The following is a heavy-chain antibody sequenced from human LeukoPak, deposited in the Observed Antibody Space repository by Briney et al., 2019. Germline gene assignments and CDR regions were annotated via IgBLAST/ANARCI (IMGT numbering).Heavy chain of an antibody. D-gene: IGHD3-10*01. V-gene: IGHV4-59*08. CDR2: IYDSGSI. CDR3: GSTNYNPSLKSRVTISVDTSKNQFSLKLSSVTAADTAVYYCARHSVMTTVTTYEYFQH. CDR1: GGSISSYY. J-gene: IGHJ1*01. Sequence: SETLSLTCTVSGGSISSYYWSWIRQPPGKGLEWIGYIYDSGSINYNPSLKSRVTISVDTSNKQFSLKLSSVTAEDAAVYYCGSTNYNPSLKSRVTISVDTSKNQFSLKLSSVTAADTAVYYCARHSVMTTVTTYEYFQHWGQGTLVTVSS.